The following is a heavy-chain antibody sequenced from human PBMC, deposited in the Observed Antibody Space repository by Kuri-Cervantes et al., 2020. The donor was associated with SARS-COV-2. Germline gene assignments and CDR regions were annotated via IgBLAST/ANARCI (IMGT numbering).Heavy chain of an antibody. D-gene: IGHD4-17*01. CDR2: ISSSSSYT. J-gene: IGHJ3*01. CDR3: ATEIYSDLGTDPFDV. Sequence: GESLKISCAASGFTFSDYYMSWIRQAPGKGLEWVSYISSSSSYTNYADSVKGRFTVSRDMSQNTIFLQMTSLRTEDTAMYYCATEIYSDLGTDPFDVWGQGTLVTVSS. CDR1: GFTFSDYY. V-gene: IGHV3-11*03.